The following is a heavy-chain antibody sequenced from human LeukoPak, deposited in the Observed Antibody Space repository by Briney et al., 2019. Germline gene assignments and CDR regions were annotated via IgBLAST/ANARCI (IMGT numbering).Heavy chain of an antibody. Sequence: PGGSLRLSCAASGFTFSSYSMNWVRQAPGKGLEWVSSISSSSSYIYYADSVKGRFTISRDNSKNTLYLQMNSLRAEDTAVYNCAKGDFYGSGRDYYYYMDVWGKGTTVTISS. D-gene: IGHD3-10*01. J-gene: IGHJ6*03. CDR2: ISSSSSYI. CDR3: AKGDFYGSGRDYYYYMDV. V-gene: IGHV3-21*04. CDR1: GFTFSSYS.